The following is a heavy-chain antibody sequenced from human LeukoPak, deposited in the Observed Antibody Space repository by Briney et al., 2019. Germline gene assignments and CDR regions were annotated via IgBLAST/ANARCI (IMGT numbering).Heavy chain of an antibody. J-gene: IGHJ4*02. Sequence: GSLRLSCLSSGFSFSSYSMNWVRQAPGKGLEWAASFSSDGTHTACGESVRGRFTISRDNAKNSVHLQMNSLRVEDTALYYCARGGPGYDASGYYWGLDYWGQGTLVTVSS. V-gene: IGHV3-21*06. CDR2: FSSDGTHT. D-gene: IGHD3-22*01. CDR3: ARGGPGYDASGYYWGLDY. CDR1: GFSFSSYS.